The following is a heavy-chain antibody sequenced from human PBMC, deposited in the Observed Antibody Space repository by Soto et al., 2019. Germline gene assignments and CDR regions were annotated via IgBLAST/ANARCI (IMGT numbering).Heavy chain of an antibody. CDR2: IYYSGTT. Sequence: ASETLSLTCTVSGGSVSSGSYHWSWIRQPPGKGLEWIGYIYYSGTTDYNPSLNSRVTISVDTSKNQFSLKLSSVTAADTAVYYCATTTYNFYDSSDYSWGQGTLVTVSS. V-gene: IGHV4-61*01. D-gene: IGHD3-22*01. J-gene: IGHJ4*02. CDR3: ATTTYNFYDSSDYS. CDR1: GGSVSSGSYH.